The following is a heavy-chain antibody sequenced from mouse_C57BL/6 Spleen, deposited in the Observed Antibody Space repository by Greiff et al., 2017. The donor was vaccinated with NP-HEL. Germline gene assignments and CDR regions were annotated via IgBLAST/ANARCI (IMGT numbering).Heavy chain of an antibody. D-gene: IGHD3-1*01. V-gene: IGHV2-9*01. CDR3: ANHDPMGSYAMDY. J-gene: IGHJ4*01. CDR1: GFSLTSYG. Sequence: QVQLQESGPGLVAPSQSLSITCTVSGFSLTSYGVDWVRQPPGKGLEWLGVICGGGSTNYNSALMSRLSISKDNSKSQVFLKMNNLQTDDTDMYYCANHDPMGSYAMDYWGQGTSVTVSS. CDR2: ICGGGST.